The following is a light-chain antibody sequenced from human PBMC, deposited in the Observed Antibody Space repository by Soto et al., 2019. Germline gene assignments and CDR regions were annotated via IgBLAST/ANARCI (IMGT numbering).Light chain of an antibody. CDR1: SSNIGSNT. V-gene: IGLV1-44*01. CDR3: APWDDSLNGWV. J-gene: IGLJ3*02. Sequence: QSVLTQPPSASGTPGQRVTISCSGGSSNIGSNTVNWYPQLPGMAPKLLIYSNDQRPAGVPDRFSGSKSGTSASLAISGLQSEDEADYYCAPWDDSLNGWVFGGGTKLTVL. CDR2: SND.